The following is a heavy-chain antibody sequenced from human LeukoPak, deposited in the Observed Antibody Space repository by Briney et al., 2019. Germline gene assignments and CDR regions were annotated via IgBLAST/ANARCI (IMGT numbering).Heavy chain of an antibody. V-gene: IGHV1-24*01. J-gene: IGHJ6*03. CDR2: FDSEDGET. CDR3: ATYAPVKKRSGYYRPNHYYYYYMDV. D-gene: IGHD3-3*01. CDR1: GYTLTELS. Sequence: GASVKVSCKVSGYTLTELSMHWVRQAPGKGLEWMGGFDSEDGETIYAQKFQGRVTMTEDTSTDTAYMELSSLRSEDTAVYYCATYAPVKKRSGYYRPNHYYYYYMDVWGKGTTVTVSS.